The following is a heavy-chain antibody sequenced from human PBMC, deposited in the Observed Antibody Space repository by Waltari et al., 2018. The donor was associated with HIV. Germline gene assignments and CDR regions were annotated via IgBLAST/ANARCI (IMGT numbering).Heavy chain of an antibody. D-gene: IGHD3-16*01. CDR2: IRYDGSNK. V-gene: IGHV3-30*02. CDR1: GFPFSSYG. CDR3: AKDPSLITLGDFDY. J-gene: IGHJ4*02. Sequence: QVQLVESGGGVVQPGGSLRLSCAASGFPFSSYGMHWVRQAPGKGLEWVAFIRYDGSNKYYANSVKGRFTISRDNSKNTLYLQMNSLRAEDTAVYYCAKDPSLITLGDFDYWGQGTLVTVSS.